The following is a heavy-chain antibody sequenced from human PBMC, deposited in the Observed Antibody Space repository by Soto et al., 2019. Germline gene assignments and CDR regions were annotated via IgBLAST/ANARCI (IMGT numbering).Heavy chain of an antibody. V-gene: IGHV1-46*03. CDR3: ASSSLPAAIPIDY. CDR2: INPSGGST. CDR1: GYTLTSYY. D-gene: IGHD2-2*01. Sequence: ASVKVSCKASGYTLTSYYMHWVRQAPGQGLEWMGIINPSGGSTSYAQKFQGRVTMTRDTSTSTVYMELSSLRSEDTAVYYCASSSLPAAIPIDYWGQGTLVTVS. J-gene: IGHJ4*02.